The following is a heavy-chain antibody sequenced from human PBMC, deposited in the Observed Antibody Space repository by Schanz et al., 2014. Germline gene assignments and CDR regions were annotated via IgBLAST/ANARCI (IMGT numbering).Heavy chain of an antibody. CDR2: LSEGGGGT. CDR1: GFTLSNYA. CDR3: ARPPHDSSGYYPFDY. D-gene: IGHD3-22*01. J-gene: IGHJ4*02. Sequence: EVQLVESGGGLVQPGGSLRLSCAASGFTLSNYAMSWVRQAPGKGLEWVSALSEGGGGTHYADSVRGRFTISRDNAKNTLYLQMNSLRPEDTAVYYCARPPHDSSGYYPFDYWGQGTLVTVSS. V-gene: IGHV3-23*04.